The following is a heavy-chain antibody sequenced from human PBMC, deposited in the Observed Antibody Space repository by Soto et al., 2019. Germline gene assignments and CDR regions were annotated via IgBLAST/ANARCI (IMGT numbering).Heavy chain of an antibody. V-gene: IGHV1-18*01. CDR1: GYTFTSYG. D-gene: IGHD3-3*01. CDR3: ARVSPYYDFWSGYYDLDY. Sequence: ASVKVSCKASGYTFTSYGISWVRQAPGQGLEWMGWISAYNGNTNYAQKLQGRVTMTTDTSTSTAYMELRSLRSDDTAVYYCARVSPYYDFWSGYYDLDYWGQGTLVTVSS. CDR2: ISAYNGNT. J-gene: IGHJ4*02.